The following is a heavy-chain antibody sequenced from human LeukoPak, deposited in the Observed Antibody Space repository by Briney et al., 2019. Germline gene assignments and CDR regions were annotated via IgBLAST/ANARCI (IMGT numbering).Heavy chain of an antibody. J-gene: IGHJ4*02. V-gene: IGHV3-23*01. Sequence: GGSLRLSCAASGFTFSSYSMNRVRQAPGKGLEWVSAISGSGGGGGTYYADSVKGRFTISRDNSKNTLYLQMNSLRAEDTAVYYCAKTGGDWRNYFDYWGQGTLVTVSS. CDR1: GFTFSSYS. CDR2: ISGSGGGGGT. D-gene: IGHD2-21*01. CDR3: AKTGGDWRNYFDY.